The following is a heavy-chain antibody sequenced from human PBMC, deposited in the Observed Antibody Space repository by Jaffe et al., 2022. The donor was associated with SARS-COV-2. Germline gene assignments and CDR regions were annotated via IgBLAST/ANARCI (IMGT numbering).Heavy chain of an antibody. Sequence: QLQLQESGPGLVKPSETLSLTCTVSGGSISSSSYYWGWIRQPPGKGLEWIGSIYYSGSTYYNPSLKSRVTISVDTSKNQFSLKLSSVTAADTAVYYCARTPGNGGNVLDWYFDLWGRGTLVTVSS. V-gene: IGHV4-39*01. D-gene: IGHD2-15*01. CDR3: ARTPGNGGNVLDWYFDL. CDR2: IYYSGST. CDR1: GGSISSSSYY. J-gene: IGHJ2*01.